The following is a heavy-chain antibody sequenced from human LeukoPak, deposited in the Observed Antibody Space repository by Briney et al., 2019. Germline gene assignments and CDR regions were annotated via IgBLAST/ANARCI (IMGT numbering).Heavy chain of an antibody. CDR2: IYSGGST. D-gene: IGHD3-3*01. Sequence: PGGSLRLSCAASGFTVSSNYMSWVRQAPGKGLEWVSVIYSGGSTCYADSVKGRFTISRDNSKNTLYLQMNSLRAEDTAVYYCARYRFLEWLAYFDYWGQGTLVTVSS. CDR1: GFTVSSNY. V-gene: IGHV3-53*01. J-gene: IGHJ4*02. CDR3: ARYRFLEWLAYFDY.